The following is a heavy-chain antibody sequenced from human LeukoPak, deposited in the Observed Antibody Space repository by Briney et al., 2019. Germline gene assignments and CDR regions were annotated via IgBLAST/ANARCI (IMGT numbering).Heavy chain of an antibody. CDR2: INHSGNT. CDR3: ARVWAGLNYDILTGYYADSPFDY. V-gene: IGHV4-34*01. J-gene: IGHJ4*02. CDR1: GGSFSGYY. D-gene: IGHD3-9*01. Sequence: SETLSLTCAVYGGSFSGYYWSWIRQPPGKGLEWIGEINHSGNTNYNPSLKSRVTISVDTSKNQFSLKLSSVTAADTAVYYCARVWAGLNYDILTGYYADSPFDYWGQGTLVTVSS.